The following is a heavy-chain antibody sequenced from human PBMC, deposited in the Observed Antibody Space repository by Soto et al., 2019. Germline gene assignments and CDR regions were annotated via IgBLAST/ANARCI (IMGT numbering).Heavy chain of an antibody. D-gene: IGHD6-19*01. Sequence: QVQLQQWGAGLLKPSETLSLTCAVYGGSLSDYYWNWLRQPPGKGLEWIGEINRRGTASYNPSLKSRVDISVDTALTQFSLKLRSVTAADTAIYYCAKYQWNPGAFDPWGPGTQVTVSS. V-gene: IGHV4-34*01. J-gene: IGHJ5*02. CDR3: AKYQWNPGAFDP. CDR1: GGSLSDYY. CDR2: INRRGTA.